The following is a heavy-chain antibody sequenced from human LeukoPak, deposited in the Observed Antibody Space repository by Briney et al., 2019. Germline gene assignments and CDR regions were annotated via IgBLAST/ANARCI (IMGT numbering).Heavy chain of an antibody. CDR2: ISYDGSNK. CDR3: ARVGYSYLYYFDY. V-gene: IGHV3-30-3*01. Sequence: GGSLRLSCAASGFTFSSYAMHWVRQAPGKGLEWVAVISYDGSNKYYADSVKGRFTISRDNSKNTLYLQMNSLRAEDTAVYYCARVGYSYLYYFDYWGQGTLVTVSS. J-gene: IGHJ4*02. CDR1: GFTFSSYA. D-gene: IGHD5-18*01.